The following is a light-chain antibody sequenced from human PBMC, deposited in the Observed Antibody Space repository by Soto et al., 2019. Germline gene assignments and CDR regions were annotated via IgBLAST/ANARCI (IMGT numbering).Light chain of an antibody. Sequence: EVVLAQSPGTLSLSRGERATLSCRASQNISSYLAWYQQKPGQAPRLLIYDASNRATGIPARFSGSGSGTDFTLTISSLEPEDFAIYHCQQRSNWPPITFGQGTRLEIK. CDR1: QNISSY. V-gene: IGKV3-11*01. CDR3: QQRSNWPPIT. CDR2: DAS. J-gene: IGKJ5*01.